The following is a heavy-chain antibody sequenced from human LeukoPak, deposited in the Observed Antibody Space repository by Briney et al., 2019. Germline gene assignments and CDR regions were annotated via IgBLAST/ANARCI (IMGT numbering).Heavy chain of an antibody. Sequence: GGPLRLSCAASGFTFSGYAMNWVRQAPGKGLEWVSHIYSSDTTYADSVKGRFTISRDNAKNSLYLQMNSLRDEDTAVYYCARDLHYAFDIWGQGTMVTASS. J-gene: IGHJ3*02. CDR2: IYSSDTT. CDR3: ARDLHYAFDI. V-gene: IGHV3-48*02. CDR1: GFTFSGYA. D-gene: IGHD3-10*01.